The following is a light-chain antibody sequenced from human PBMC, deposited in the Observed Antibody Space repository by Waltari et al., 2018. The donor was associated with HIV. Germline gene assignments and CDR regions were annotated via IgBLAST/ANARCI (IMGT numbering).Light chain of an antibody. CDR1: SSDIGLYNF. CDR2: DVS. Sequence: QSALTQPPSASGSPGQSVTISCAGTSSDIGLYNFVSWYHRHPGKAPKLMISDVSRRPSGVPDRFSGSSSGNTASLTVSGLQADDEATYYCCSYAGNNFLLFGGGTKLTVL. J-gene: IGLJ2*01. V-gene: IGLV2-8*01. CDR3: CSYAGNNFLL.